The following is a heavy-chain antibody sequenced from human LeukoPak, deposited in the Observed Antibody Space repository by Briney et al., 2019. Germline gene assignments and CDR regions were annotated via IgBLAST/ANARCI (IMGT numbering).Heavy chain of an antibody. CDR3: ARDQGGYSYGYPRYYFDY. CDR1: GYTFTGYY. D-gene: IGHD5-18*01. Sequence: GASVKVSCKASGYTFTGYYMHWVRQAPGQGLEWMGWINLNSGGTNYAQKFQGRVTMTWDTSISTAYMELSRLRSDDTAVYYCARDQGGYSYGYPRYYFDYWGQGTLVTVSS. J-gene: IGHJ4*02. CDR2: INLNSGGT. V-gene: IGHV1-2*02.